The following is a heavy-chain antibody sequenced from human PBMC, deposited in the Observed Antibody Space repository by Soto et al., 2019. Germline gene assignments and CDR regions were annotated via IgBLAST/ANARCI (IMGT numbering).Heavy chain of an antibody. V-gene: IGHV4-34*01. J-gene: IGHJ5*02. CDR2: INHSGST. Sequence: SETLSLTCAVYGGSFSGYYWSWIRQPPGKGLEWIGEINHSGSTNYNPSLKSRVTISVDTSKNQFSLKLSSVTAADTAVYYCARGLLVCSSTSCHFNWFDPWGQGTLVTVSS. D-gene: IGHD2-2*01. CDR3: ARGLLVCSSTSCHFNWFDP. CDR1: GGSFSGYY.